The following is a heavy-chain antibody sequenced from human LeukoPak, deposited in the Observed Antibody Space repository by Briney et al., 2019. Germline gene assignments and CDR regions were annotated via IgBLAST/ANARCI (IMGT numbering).Heavy chain of an antibody. CDR3: ARGGY. Sequence: SGTLSLTCAVSGGSISSSNWWSWVRQPPGKGLEWIGEINHSGSTNYNPSLKSRVTISVDTSKNQFSLKLSSVTAADTAVYYCARGGYWGQGTLVTVSS. J-gene: IGHJ4*02. CDR1: GGSISSSNW. CDR2: INHSGST. V-gene: IGHV4-4*02.